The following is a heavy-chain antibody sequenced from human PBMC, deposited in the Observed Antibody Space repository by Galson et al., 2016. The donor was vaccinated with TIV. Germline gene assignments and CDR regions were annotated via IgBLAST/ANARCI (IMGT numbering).Heavy chain of an antibody. CDR1: GDSISRTSYF. J-gene: IGHJ4*02. CDR3: ARHGPWSFYFDF. Sequence: TLSLTCTVSGDSISRTSYFWGWIRQSPGKGLEWIGSDFYSGSTFYSGNINYTPSLKSRLTISVDTSKNQISLKLSSVTAADAAIYFCARHGPWSFYFDFWGQGTLVTVSS. D-gene: IGHD3-16*02. CDR2: DFYSGST. V-gene: IGHV4-39*01.